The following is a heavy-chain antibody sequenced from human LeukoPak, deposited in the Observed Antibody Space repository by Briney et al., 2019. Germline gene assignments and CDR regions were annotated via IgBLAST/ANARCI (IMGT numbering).Heavy chain of an antibody. V-gene: IGHV7-4-1*02. D-gene: IGHD3-3*01. CDR3: LMYYDYNYFDY. Sequence: ASVKVSCKASGYTFTSYAMNWVRQAPGQGLEWMGWINTNTGNPTYAQGFTGRFVFSLDTSVSTAYLQISSLEAEDTAVYYCLMYYDYNYFDYWGQGTLVTVSS. J-gene: IGHJ4*02. CDR1: GYTFTSYA. CDR2: INTNTGNP.